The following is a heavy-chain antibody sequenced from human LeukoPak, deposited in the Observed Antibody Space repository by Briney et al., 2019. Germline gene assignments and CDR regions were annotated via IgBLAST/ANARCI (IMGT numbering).Heavy chain of an antibody. D-gene: IGHD2-15*01. CDR3: ARVECSGGKCYLSAFDF. Sequence: QPGRSLRLSCAASGFIFSSYGMHWVRQAPGKGLEWVANIDLDGSEKYYVDSVKGRFTISRDNAQDSLSLQMNSLRAEDTAVYYCARVECSGGKCYLSAFDFWGQGTMVTVSS. V-gene: IGHV3-7*03. CDR1: GFIFSSYG. J-gene: IGHJ3*01. CDR2: IDLDGSEK.